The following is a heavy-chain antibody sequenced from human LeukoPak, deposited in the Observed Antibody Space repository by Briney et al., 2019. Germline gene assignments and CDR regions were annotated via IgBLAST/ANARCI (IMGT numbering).Heavy chain of an antibody. CDR3: ARDCSSTSCSLAGFDP. V-gene: IGHV1-18*01. CDR1: GYTFTSYG. D-gene: IGHD2-2*01. J-gene: IGHJ5*02. CDR2: ISAYNGNT. Sequence: ASVKVSCKASGYTFTSYGISWVRQAPGQGLEWMGWISAYNGNTNYAQKLQGRGTMTTDTSTSTAYMELRSLRSDDTAVYYCARDCSSTSCSLAGFDPWGQGTLVTVSS.